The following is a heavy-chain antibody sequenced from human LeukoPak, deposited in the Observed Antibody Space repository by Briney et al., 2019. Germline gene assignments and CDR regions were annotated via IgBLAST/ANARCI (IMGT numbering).Heavy chain of an antibody. D-gene: IGHD3-10*01. CDR1: GFTFSSYG. V-gene: IGHV3-30*03. CDR3: AREGLTYGHGAFDI. CDR2: ISYDGSNK. Sequence: GGSLRLSCAASGFTFSSYGMHWVRQAPGKGLEWVAVISYDGSNKYYADSVKGRFTTSRDNSKNTLYLQMNSLRAEDTAVYYCAREGLTYGHGAFDIWGQGTMLTVSS. J-gene: IGHJ3*02.